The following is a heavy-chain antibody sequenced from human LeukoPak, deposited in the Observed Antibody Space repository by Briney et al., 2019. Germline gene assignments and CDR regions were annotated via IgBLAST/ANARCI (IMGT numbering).Heavy chain of an antibody. J-gene: IGHJ6*03. CDR2: ISISGSYI. CDR1: RFTFRSYS. Sequence: GGCLRLSCAASRFTFRSYSMNCVREAPGRGLEWVSSISISGSYILYADSVEGRFTLSRDNAKNSQYLQMNTLRAEDTAVYCCAIVGPWVNPDYYYYYMDVWGKGTTVTVSS. V-gene: IGHV3-21*01. CDR3: AIVGPWVNPDYYYYYMDV. D-gene: IGHD1-14*01.